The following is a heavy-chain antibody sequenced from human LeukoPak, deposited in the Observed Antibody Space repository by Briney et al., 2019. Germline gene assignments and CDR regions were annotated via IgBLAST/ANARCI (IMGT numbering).Heavy chain of an antibody. V-gene: IGHV3-23*01. CDR1: GFTFSNAW. CDR3: ATSLGYCSSTSCYWALYYYYGMDV. CDR2: ISGSGGST. Sequence: GGSLRLSCAASGFTFSNAWMSWVRQAPGKGLEWVSAISGSGGSTYYADSVKGRFTISRDNSKNTLYLQMNSLRAEDTAVYYCATSLGYCSSTSCYWALYYYYGMDVWGQGTTVTVSS. J-gene: IGHJ6*02. D-gene: IGHD2-2*01.